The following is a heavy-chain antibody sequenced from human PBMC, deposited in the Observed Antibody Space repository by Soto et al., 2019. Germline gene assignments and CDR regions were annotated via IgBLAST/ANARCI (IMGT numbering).Heavy chain of an antibody. CDR3: ASREYSSSWYRHYYYGMDV. J-gene: IGHJ6*02. Sequence: QVQLVESGGGVVQPGRSLRLSCAASGFTFSSYGMHWVRQAPGKGLEWVAVISYDGSNKYYADSVKGRFTISRDNSKNTLYLQMDGLRDEDTAVYYCASREYSSSWYRHYYYGMDVWGQGTTVTVS. V-gene: IGHV3-30*03. CDR1: GFTFSSYG. D-gene: IGHD6-13*01. CDR2: ISYDGSNK.